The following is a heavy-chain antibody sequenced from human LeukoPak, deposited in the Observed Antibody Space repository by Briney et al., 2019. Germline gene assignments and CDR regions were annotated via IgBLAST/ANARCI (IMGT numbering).Heavy chain of an antibody. J-gene: IGHJ5*02. CDR1: GYTFTSYA. Sequence: ASVKASCKASGYTFTSYAMHWVRQAPGQRLEWMGWINAGNGNTKYSQKFQGRVTITRDTSASTAYMELSSLRSEDTAVYYCARGRMIKGPFDPWGQGTLVTVSS. CDR3: ARGRMIKGPFDP. D-gene: IGHD3-22*01. V-gene: IGHV1-3*01. CDR2: INAGNGNT.